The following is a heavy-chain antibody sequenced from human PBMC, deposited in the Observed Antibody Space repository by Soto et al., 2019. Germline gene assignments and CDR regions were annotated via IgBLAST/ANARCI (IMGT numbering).Heavy chain of an antibody. Sequence: LSLTCTVSGGSISSGGYYWSWIRQHPGKGLEWIGYIYYSGSTYYNPSLKSRVTISVDTSKNQFSLKLSSVTAADTAVYYCARDETGTIDRFDGRNNWFDPWGQGTLVTVSS. CDR1: GGSISSGGYY. V-gene: IGHV4-31*03. CDR2: IYYSGST. J-gene: IGHJ5*02. D-gene: IGHD1-7*01. CDR3: ARDETGTIDRFDGRNNWFDP.